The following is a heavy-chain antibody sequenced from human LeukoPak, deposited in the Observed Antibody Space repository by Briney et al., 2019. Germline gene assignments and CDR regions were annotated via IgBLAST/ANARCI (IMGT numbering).Heavy chain of an antibody. J-gene: IGHJ5*02. D-gene: IGHD2-8*02. CDR3: ARPRGYCSAGVCYFHP. CDR1: GASISTSSYY. V-gene: IGHV4-39*01. CDR2: VYYTGST. Sequence: SETLSLTCTVSGASISTSSYYWAWIRQPPGKGLEWIGSVYYTGSTYYNPSLKSRVTISVDTSKNQFSLKLGSVTAADTAVYYCARPRGYCSAGVCYFHPWGQGTLVTVSS.